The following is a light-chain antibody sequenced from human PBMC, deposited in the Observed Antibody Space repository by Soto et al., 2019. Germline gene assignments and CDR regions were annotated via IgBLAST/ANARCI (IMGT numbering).Light chain of an antibody. CDR3: QQYNNWPPLT. CDR1: QSVSIH. CDR2: DIF. Sequence: ETVMTQSPGTLSVSLGERATLSCRASQSVSIHLAWYQQKPGQAPRLVIYDIFTRATGVPTRISGSGSGTEFTLTISSLQSEDFAIYYCQQYNNWPPLTFGGGTKVDIK. J-gene: IGKJ4*01. V-gene: IGKV3D-15*01.